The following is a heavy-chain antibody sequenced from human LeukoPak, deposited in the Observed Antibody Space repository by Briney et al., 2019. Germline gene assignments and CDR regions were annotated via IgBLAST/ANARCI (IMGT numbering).Heavy chain of an antibody. Sequence: SQTLSLTCAVSGGSISSGGYSWSWIRQPPGKGLEWIGYIYHSGSTYYNPSPKSRVTISVDRSKNQFSLKLSSVTAADTAVYYCARVSESAGYSDYWGQGTLVTVSS. J-gene: IGHJ4*02. CDR2: IYHSGST. CDR1: GGSISSGGYS. V-gene: IGHV4-30-2*01. CDR3: ARVSESAGYSDY. D-gene: IGHD5-18*01.